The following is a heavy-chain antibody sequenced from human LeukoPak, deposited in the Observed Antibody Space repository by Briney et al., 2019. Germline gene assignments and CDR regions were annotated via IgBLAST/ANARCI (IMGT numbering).Heavy chain of an antibody. CDR2: IFYSGST. J-gene: IGHJ4*02. D-gene: IGHD1-14*01. CDR1: GGSISSSSYY. CDR3: ASLRSTEFDY. Sequence: SETLSLTCTVSGGSISSSSYYWGWIRQPPGKGLEWIGSIFYSGSTYYNSSLKSRVTISVDTSKNQFSLKLSPVTAADTALYYCASLRSTEFDYWGQGTLVTVSS. V-gene: IGHV4-39*01.